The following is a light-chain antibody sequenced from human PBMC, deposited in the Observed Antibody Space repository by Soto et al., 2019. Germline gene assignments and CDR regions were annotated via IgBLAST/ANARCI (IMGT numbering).Light chain of an antibody. CDR3: VSYTTSASYV. CDR1: SSDVGNYIF. CDR2: DIN. V-gene: IGLV2-14*01. J-gene: IGLJ1*01. Sequence: QSALTQPASLSGSPGQSITISCTGTSSDVGNYIFVSWYRQHPGKAPKLMIYDINNRPSGVSNRFSGSKSGNTASLTISGRQAEDEADYYCVSYTTSASYVFGTGTKLTVL.